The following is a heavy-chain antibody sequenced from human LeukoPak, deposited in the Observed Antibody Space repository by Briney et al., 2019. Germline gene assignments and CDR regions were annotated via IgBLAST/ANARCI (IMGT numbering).Heavy chain of an antibody. CDR1: GYSFVTSD. V-gene: IGHV1-8*02. CDR3: VRSLAVDGTRAY. J-gene: IGHJ4*02. CDR2: MNPLSGNT. D-gene: IGHD6-19*01. Sequence: ASVKVSCKASGYSFVTSDINWVRQAAGQGLEWMGWMNPLSGNTGYAQEFQGRVTMTRNTSTGTAYMELSSLRSEDTAVYYCVRSLAVDGTRAYWGQGTQVIVSS.